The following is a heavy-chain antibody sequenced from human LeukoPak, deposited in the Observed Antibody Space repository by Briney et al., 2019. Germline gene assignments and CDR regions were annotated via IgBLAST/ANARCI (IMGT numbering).Heavy chain of an antibody. V-gene: IGHV3-23*01. J-gene: IGHJ4*02. CDR3: AKDSYGSGSYSPDY. CDR2: ISDSGDSA. Sequence: PGGSLRLSCAASGFTFSSYAMNWVRQAPGGGLEWVSAISDSGDSAYYADSVKGRFTISRDNSKNTLYLQMNSLRAEDTAVYYCAKDSYGSGSYSPDYWGQGTLVTVSS. CDR1: GFTFSSYA. D-gene: IGHD3-10*01.